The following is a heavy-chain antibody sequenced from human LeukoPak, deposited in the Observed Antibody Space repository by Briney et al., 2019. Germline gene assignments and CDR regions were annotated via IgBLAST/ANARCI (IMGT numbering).Heavy chain of an antibody. D-gene: IGHD1-26*01. CDR2: ISWNSGSI. J-gene: IGHJ6*02. CDR3: AKDIGQSGSPPYYYGMDV. Sequence: PGGSLRLSCAASGFTFDDYAMHWVRQAPGKGLEWVSGISWNSGSIGYADSVKGRFTISRDNAKNSLYLQMNSLRAEDTALYYCAKDIGQSGSPPYYYGMDVWGQGTTVTVSS. V-gene: IGHV3-9*01. CDR1: GFTFDDYA.